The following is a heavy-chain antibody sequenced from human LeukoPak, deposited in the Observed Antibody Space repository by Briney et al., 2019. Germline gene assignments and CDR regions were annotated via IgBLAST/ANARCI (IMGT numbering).Heavy chain of an antibody. CDR2: INPNSGGT. CDR1: GYTFTGYY. CDR3: ARVRRRFGESLDY. Sequence: ASVKVSCKASGYTFTGYYMHWVRQAPGQGLEWMGWINPNSGGTNYAQKFQGRVTMTRDTSISTAYMELSRLRSDDTAVYYCARVRRRFGESLDYWGQGTLVTVSS. D-gene: IGHD3-10*01. V-gene: IGHV1-2*02. J-gene: IGHJ4*02.